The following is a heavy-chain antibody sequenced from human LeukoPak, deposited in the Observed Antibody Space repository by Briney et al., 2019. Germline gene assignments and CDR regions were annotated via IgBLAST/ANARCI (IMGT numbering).Heavy chain of an antibody. J-gene: IGHJ4*02. V-gene: IGHV3-7*01. CDR1: GFIFRNYW. D-gene: IGHD6-13*01. CDR2: IQQYGDEK. Sequence: GSSLRLSCAASGFIFRNYWMSWVRQVPGKGLEWVANIQQYGDEKYYADSVKGRFTISRDNAKSSLYLQMDSLRADDSAVYYCTRDTSWYFRFDCWGQGTLVTVSS. CDR3: TRDTSWYFRFDC.